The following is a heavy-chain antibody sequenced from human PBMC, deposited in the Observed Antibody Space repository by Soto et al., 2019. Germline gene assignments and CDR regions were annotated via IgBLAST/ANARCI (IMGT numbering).Heavy chain of an antibody. CDR1: GYTFTSYG. D-gene: IGHD3-10*01. Sequence: QVPLVQSGAEVKKPGASVKVSCKASGYTFTSYGISWVRQAPGQGLEWMGWISAYNGNTNYAQKLQGRATMTTDTSTSTAYMELRSLRSDDTAVYYCASNYLYYYGSGNTNYYGMDVWGQGTTVTVSS. CDR3: ASNYLYYYGSGNTNYYGMDV. CDR2: ISAYNGNT. J-gene: IGHJ6*02. V-gene: IGHV1-18*01.